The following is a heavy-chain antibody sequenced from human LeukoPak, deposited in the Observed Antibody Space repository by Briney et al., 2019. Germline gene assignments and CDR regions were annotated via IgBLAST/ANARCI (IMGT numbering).Heavy chain of an antibody. Sequence: SVKVSCKASGGTFSSYAISWVRQAPGQGLEWMGRIIPILGIANYAQKFQGRVTITADKSTSTAYMELSSLRSEDTAVYYCARESPYSSSSNAFDFWGQGTMVTVSS. CDR3: ARESPYSSSSNAFDF. CDR1: GGTFSSYA. V-gene: IGHV1-69*04. CDR2: IIPILGIA. J-gene: IGHJ3*01. D-gene: IGHD6-6*01.